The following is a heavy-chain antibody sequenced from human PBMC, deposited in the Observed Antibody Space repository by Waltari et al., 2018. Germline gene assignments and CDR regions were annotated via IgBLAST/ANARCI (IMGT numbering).Heavy chain of an antibody. D-gene: IGHD5-12*01. Sequence: QVQLTQSGAEVKKPGASMKVSCNASAYTLSDFYLHWDRQAPGQGLEWKGWDKDKPGGTNGVRNCQGRTTQKSGTPVGVASWERARRTFVLSAVYYSVSGVDVVAPPNGLDPRGQGTLVTVSS. J-gene: IGHJ5*02. CDR2: DKDKPGGT. CDR1: AYTLSDFY. CDR3: VSGVDVVAPPNGLDP. V-gene: IGHV1-2*02.